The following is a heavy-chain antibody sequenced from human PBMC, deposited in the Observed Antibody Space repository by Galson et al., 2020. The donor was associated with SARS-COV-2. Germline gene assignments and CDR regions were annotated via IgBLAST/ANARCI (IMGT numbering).Heavy chain of an antibody. J-gene: IGHJ2*01. D-gene: IGHD1-1*01. V-gene: IGHV5-51*01. CDR2: IYLGDSDT. CDR1: GTTIRNFW. Sequence: FCHARGTTIRNFWIAWVRQMPGKGLEWMGIIYLGDSDTRYSPSFQGQVTISADKSMNTVYLQWSGLKASDTGMYYCAKNVETGAWCFGLWGRGTLLTVSS. CDR3: AKNVETGAWCFGL.